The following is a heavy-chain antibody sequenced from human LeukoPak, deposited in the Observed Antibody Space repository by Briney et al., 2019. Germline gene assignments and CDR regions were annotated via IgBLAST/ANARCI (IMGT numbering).Heavy chain of an antibody. CDR1: GYTFPSYS. D-gene: IGHD3-10*01. V-gene: IGHV3-21*05. CDR2: VGTGGDDI. J-gene: IGHJ4*02. Sequence: PGGSLRLSCAASGYTFPSYSLNWVRQPPGKGLQWIPYVGTGGDDISYADSVTGRFTISRDNAEKTVYLQMNSLRVEDTAVYYCVRGGRGRDDYFDYWGQGTQVTVSS. CDR3: VRGGRGRDDYFDY.